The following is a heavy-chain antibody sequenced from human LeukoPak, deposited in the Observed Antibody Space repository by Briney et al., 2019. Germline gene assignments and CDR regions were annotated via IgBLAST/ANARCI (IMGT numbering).Heavy chain of an antibody. J-gene: IGHJ5*02. Sequence: RASVKVSCRASGYRFTSSYINWVRQAPGQGLEWMGWINPDSGDTGYAEKFQDRLTIAGDTSITTAYMQLTNLKSEDTAVYYCTRGWDLWGKGTLVTVSS. CDR1: GYRFTSSY. CDR3: TRGWDL. V-gene: IGHV1-8*03. CDR2: INPDSGDT.